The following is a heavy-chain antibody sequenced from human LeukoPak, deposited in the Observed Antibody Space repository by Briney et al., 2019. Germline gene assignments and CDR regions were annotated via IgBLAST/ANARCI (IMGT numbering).Heavy chain of an antibody. J-gene: IGHJ4*02. CDR2: IYYSGST. Sequence: SETLSLTCTVSGDSISSYYWSWIRQPPGKGLEWIGYIYYSGSTKYNPSLKSRVTISVDTSKNQFSLKLSSVTAADTAVYYCARGRITVDYWGQGTLVTVSS. V-gene: IGHV4-59*01. CDR3: ARGRITVDY. D-gene: IGHD3-10*01. CDR1: GDSISSYY.